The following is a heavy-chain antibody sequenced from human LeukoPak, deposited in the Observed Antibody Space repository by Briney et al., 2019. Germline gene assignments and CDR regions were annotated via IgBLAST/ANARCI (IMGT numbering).Heavy chain of an antibody. D-gene: IGHD6-19*01. CDR2: INPKSGGT. J-gene: IGHJ4*02. CDR1: GYTFTGYY. V-gene: IGHV1-2*06. Sequence: ASVKVSCKTSGYTFTGYYMHWVRQAPGQGLEWMGRINPKSGGTDYAQKFQGRVTMTRDTSISTAYMELSRLRSDDTAVYYCAASIALTGNFFDYWGQRTLVTVSS. CDR3: AASIALTGNFFDY.